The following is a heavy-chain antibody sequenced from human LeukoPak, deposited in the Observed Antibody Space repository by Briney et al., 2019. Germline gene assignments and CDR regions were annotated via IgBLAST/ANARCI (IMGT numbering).Heavy chain of an antibody. V-gene: IGHV4-39*01. CDR2: MFHGGST. J-gene: IGHJ5*02. Sequence: SETLSLTCTVSGGSTTSSSYHWVWIRQPPGEGLEWFGSMFHGGSTYDNPSLKSRVTISGDASKNQFSLKLTSVIATDTAVYYCARVLSSGYWVDPWGQGTLVTVSS. CDR1: GGSTTSSSYH. CDR3: ARVLSSGYWVDP. D-gene: IGHD3-22*01.